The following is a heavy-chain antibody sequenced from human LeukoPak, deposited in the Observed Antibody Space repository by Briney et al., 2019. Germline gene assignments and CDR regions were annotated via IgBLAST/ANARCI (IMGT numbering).Heavy chain of an antibody. V-gene: IGHV3-48*03. Sequence: GGSLRLSCAASGFSISTYEMNWVRQAPGKGLEWISYITGDGKTKYYAPSVKGRFTISRDNAKNSVYLQMSSLRAEDTAVYYCARDRSIDYWGQGTLVTVSS. CDR3: ARDRSIDY. J-gene: IGHJ4*02. CDR1: GFSISTYE. CDR2: ITGDGKTK.